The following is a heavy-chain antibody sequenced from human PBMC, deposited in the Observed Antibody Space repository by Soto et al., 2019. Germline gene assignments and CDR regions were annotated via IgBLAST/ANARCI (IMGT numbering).Heavy chain of an antibody. CDR2: IYYSGST. D-gene: IGHD3-10*01. V-gene: IGHV4-31*03. CDR3: ARMYYYGSGSYYNGSYYYGMDV. CDR1: GGSISSGGYY. J-gene: IGHJ6*02. Sequence: KPSETLSLTCTVSGGSISSGGYYWSWIRQHPGKGLEWIGYIYYSGSTYYNPPLKSRVTISVDTSKNQFSLKLSSVTAADTAVYYCARMYYYGSGSYYNGSYYYGMDVWGQGTTVTVS.